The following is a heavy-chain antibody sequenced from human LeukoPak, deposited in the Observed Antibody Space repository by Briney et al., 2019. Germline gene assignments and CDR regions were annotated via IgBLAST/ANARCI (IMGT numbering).Heavy chain of an antibody. V-gene: IGHV4-59*01. Sequence: PSETLSLTCTVSGGSISSYYWSWIRQPPGKGLEWIGYIYYSGGTSYNPSLKSRVTISVDTSRNQFSLRLSSVTPADTAVYYCARDRASLSSASWYEHWGQGTLVIVSS. D-gene: IGHD6-13*01. CDR1: GGSISSYY. J-gene: IGHJ1*01. CDR3: ARDRASLSSASWYEH. CDR2: IYYSGGT.